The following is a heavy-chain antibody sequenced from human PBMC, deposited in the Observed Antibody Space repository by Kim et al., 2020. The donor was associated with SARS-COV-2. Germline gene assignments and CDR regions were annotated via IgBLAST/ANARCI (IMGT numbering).Heavy chain of an antibody. D-gene: IGHD6-19*01. CDR2: INHSGST. Sequence: GEINHSGSTNYKPTLKSRVTISGDTSKNQFSLVLSSVTAADTAVYYCARGTGQWLSRHYYYYMDVWRKGTTVTVSS. CDR3: ARGTGQWLSRHYYYYMDV. V-gene: IGHV4-34*01. J-gene: IGHJ6*03.